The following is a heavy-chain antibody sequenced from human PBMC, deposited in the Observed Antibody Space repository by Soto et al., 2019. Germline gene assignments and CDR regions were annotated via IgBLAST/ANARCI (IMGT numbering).Heavy chain of an antibody. Sequence: GGPLRLSCAASGFTFSSYAMSWARQAPGKGLEWVSAISGSGGSTYYADSVKGRFTISRDNSKNTLYLQMNSLRAEDTAVYYCAKAIQLWSADFDYWGQGTLVTVSS. J-gene: IGHJ4*02. D-gene: IGHD5-18*01. CDR2: ISGSGGST. V-gene: IGHV3-23*01. CDR1: GFTFSSYA. CDR3: AKAIQLWSADFDY.